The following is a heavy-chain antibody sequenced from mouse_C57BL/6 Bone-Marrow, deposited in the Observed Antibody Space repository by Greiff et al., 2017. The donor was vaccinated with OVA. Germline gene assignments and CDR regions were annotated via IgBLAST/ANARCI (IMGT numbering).Heavy chain of an antibody. CDR2: IDPENGDT. V-gene: IGHV14-4*01. CDR3: TLHYYGSPYFDY. J-gene: IGHJ2*01. D-gene: IGHD1-1*01. CDR1: GFNIKDDY. Sequence: VQLQQSGAELVRPGASVKLSCTASGFNIKDDYMHWVKQRPEQGLEWIGWIDPENGDTEYASKFRGKATITADTSSNTAYLQLSSLTSEDTAVYYCTLHYYGSPYFDYWGQGTTLTVSS.